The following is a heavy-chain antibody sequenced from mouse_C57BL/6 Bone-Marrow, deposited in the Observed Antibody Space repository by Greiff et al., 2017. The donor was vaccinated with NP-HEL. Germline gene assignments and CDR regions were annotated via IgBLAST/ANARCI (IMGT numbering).Heavy chain of an antibody. V-gene: IGHV7-1*01. J-gene: IGHJ4*01. Sequence: EVMLVESGGGLVQSGRSLRLSCATSGFTFSDFYMEWVRQAPGKGLEWIAASRNKANDYTTEYSASVKGRFIVSRDTSQSILYLQMNALRAEDTAICYCARDAAGAPYAMDYWGQGTSVTVAS. CDR3: ARDAAGAPYAMDY. CDR1: GFTFSDFY. CDR2: SRNKANDYTT.